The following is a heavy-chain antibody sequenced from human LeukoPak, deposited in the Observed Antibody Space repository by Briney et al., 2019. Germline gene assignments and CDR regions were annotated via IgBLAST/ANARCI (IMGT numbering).Heavy chain of an antibody. CDR3: ARDYSGGAYYDFWSGRATFDY. D-gene: IGHD3-3*01. V-gene: IGHV1-18*01. CDR1: GYTFTSYG. J-gene: IGHJ4*02. Sequence: ASVKVSCKASGYTFTSYGISWVRQAPGQGLEWMGWISAYNGNTNYAQKLQGRVTMTTDTSTSTAYMELRSLRSDDTAVYYCARDYSGGAYYDFWSGRATFDYWGQGTLVTVSS. CDR2: ISAYNGNT.